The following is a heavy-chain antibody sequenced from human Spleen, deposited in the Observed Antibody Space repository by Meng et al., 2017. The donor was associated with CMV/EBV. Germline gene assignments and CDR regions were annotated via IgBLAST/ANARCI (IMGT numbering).Heavy chain of an antibody. CDR2: IYYSGGT. D-gene: IGHD6-13*01. J-gene: IGHJ4*02. Sequence: SETLSLTCTVSGGSISNYYWSWIRQPPGKGLEWIGYIYYSGGTNYNPSLKSRVTISVDTSKNRFSLKLTSVTAADTAVYYCARGSSWYFYWGQGTLVTVSS. V-gene: IGHV4-59*01. CDR3: ARGSSWYFY. CDR1: GGSISNYY.